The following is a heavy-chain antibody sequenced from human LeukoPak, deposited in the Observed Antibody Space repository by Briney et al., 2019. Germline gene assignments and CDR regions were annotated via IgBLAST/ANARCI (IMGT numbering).Heavy chain of an antibody. V-gene: IGHV3-48*03. D-gene: IGHD6-19*01. CDR2: ISSSGSTI. CDR3: ARDLKVFSSGWFTKDY. CDR1: GFTFSSYE. Sequence: PGGSLRLSCAASGFTFSSYEMNWVRQAPGKGLEWVSYISSSGSTIYYADSVKGRFTISRDNSKNTLYLQMNSLRAEDTAVYYCARDLKVFSSGWFTKDYWGQGTLVTVSS. J-gene: IGHJ4*02.